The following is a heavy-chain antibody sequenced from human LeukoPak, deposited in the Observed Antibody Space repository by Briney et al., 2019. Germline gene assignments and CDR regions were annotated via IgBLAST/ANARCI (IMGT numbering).Heavy chain of an antibody. CDR1: GFTVSSNY. CDR2: IYSGGST. V-gene: IGHV3-66*01. D-gene: IGHD6-13*01. Sequence: GGSLRLSCAASGFTVSSNYMSWVRQAPGKGLEWVSVIYSGGSTYYADSVKGRFTISRDNAKNSLYLQMNSLRAEDTAVYYCARVGAAAATREFDYWGQGTLVTVSS. J-gene: IGHJ4*02. CDR3: ARVGAAAATREFDY.